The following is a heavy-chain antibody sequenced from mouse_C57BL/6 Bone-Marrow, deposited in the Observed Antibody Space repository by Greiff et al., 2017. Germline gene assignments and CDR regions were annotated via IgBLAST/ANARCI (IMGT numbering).Heavy chain of an antibody. Sequence: QVQLKQSGAELVRPGTSVKLSCKASGYTFTSYWMHWVKQRPGQGLEWIGMIHPNSGSTNYNEKFKSKATLTVDKSSSTAYMQLSSLTSEDSAVYYCARWGGYYWGQGTTLTVSS. V-gene: IGHV1-64*01. CDR3: ARWGGYY. J-gene: IGHJ2*01. CDR1: GYTFTSYW. CDR2: IHPNSGST.